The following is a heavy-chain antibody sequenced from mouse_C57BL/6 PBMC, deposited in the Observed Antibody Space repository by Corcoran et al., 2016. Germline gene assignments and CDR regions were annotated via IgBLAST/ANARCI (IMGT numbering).Heavy chain of an antibody. Sequence: EVQLQQSGPELVKPGASVKISCKASGYTFTGYYMNWVKQSHGKSLEWIGDINPNNGGTSYNQKFKGKATLTVDKSSSTAYMELRSLTSEDSAVYYCARGSFHFDYWGQGTTLTVSS. CDR1: GYTFTGYY. CDR2: INPNNGGT. D-gene: IGHD1-1*01. V-gene: IGHV1-26*01. J-gene: IGHJ2*01. CDR3: ARGSFHFDY.